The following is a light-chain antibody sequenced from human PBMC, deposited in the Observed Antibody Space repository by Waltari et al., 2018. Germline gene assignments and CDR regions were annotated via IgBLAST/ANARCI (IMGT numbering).Light chain of an antibody. J-gene: IGLJ3*02. CDR3: YSRDTSGNRL. CDR2: GKN. V-gene: IGLV3-19*01. Sequence: SSELTQDPAVSVALGQTVRITCQGDSLSDYYARWYQQKPGQAPRLVIYGKNNRPSGIPDRFSGSSSGNTASLTITGTQAEDEADYYCYSRDTSGNRLFGGGTKLTVL. CDR1: SLSDYY.